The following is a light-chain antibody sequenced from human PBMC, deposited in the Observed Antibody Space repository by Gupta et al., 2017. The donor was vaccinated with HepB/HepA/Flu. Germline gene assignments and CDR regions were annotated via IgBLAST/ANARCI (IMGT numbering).Light chain of an antibody. CDR3: CSYAGRNTVLVV. Sequence: QSALTQPASVSGSPGQSIAISCTGTSSDFGIYNVVSWYQQHPGKVPKLMIYEVNKRPAGVANRFSGSKSGNTASLTISGLQAEDEADYYCCSYAGRNTVLVVFGGGTKLTVL. CDR1: SSDFGIYNV. V-gene: IGLV2-23*02. J-gene: IGLJ2*01. CDR2: EVN.